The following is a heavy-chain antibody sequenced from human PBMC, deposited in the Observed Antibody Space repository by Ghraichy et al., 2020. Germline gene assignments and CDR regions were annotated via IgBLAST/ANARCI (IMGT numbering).Heavy chain of an antibody. Sequence: SETLSLTCTVSGGSISSSSYYWGWIRQPPGKGLEWIGSIYYSGSTYYNPSLKSRVTISVDTSKNQFSLKLSSVTAADTAVYYCARRRPNYDILTGYSFDYWGQGTLVTVSS. J-gene: IGHJ4*02. CDR1: GGSISSSSYY. CDR3: ARRRPNYDILTGYSFDY. D-gene: IGHD3-9*01. V-gene: IGHV4-39*01. CDR2: IYYSGST.